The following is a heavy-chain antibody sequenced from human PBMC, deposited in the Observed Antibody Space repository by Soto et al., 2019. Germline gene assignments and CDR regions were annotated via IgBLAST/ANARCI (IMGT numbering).Heavy chain of an antibody. J-gene: IGHJ6*02. CDR3: ARWGAKIVVVPAAIQCYYYGLDV. Sequence: SATLSLTCAVYGRSFSGYYWSWIRQPPGKGLGWIGEINHSGSTNSNPSLKSRVTISVDTSKSQFSLKLSSVTAADTAVYYCARWGAKIVVVPAAIQCYYYGLDVWGQGTTVTVSS. CDR2: INHSGST. D-gene: IGHD2-2*02. CDR1: GRSFSGYY. V-gene: IGHV4-34*01.